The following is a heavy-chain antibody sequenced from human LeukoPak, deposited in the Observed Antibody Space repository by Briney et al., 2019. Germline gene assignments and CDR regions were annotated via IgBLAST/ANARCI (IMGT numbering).Heavy chain of an antibody. CDR1: GYTFTSYD. CDR2: MNPNSGNT. J-gene: IGHJ6*03. V-gene: IGHV1-8*01. Sequence: GASVKVSCKASGYTFTSYDINWVRQATGQGLEWMGWMNPNSGNTGYAQKFQGRVTMTRNTSISTAYMELSSLRSEDTAVYYCARSQPYSYYYYMDVWGKGTTVTVSS. D-gene: IGHD1-14*01. CDR3: ARSQPYSYYYYMDV.